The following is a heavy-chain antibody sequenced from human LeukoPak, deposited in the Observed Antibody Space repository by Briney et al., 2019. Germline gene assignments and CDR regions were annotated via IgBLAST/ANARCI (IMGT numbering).Heavy chain of an antibody. CDR1: GASISSGNYY. J-gene: IGHJ5*02. CDR2: IYPSGNT. D-gene: IGHD6-6*01. Sequence: SETLSLTCTVSGASISSGNYYWSWIRQPAGKELEWIGRIYPSGNTDYNPSLKSRVTMSLDTSKNHFSLKLSSVTAADTAIYYCARNVPYGSSSRSRVDPWGQGTLVTVSS. CDR3: ARNVPYGSSSRSRVDP. V-gene: IGHV4-61*02.